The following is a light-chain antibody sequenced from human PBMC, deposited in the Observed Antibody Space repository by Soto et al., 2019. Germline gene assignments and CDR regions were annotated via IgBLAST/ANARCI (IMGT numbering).Light chain of an antibody. CDR3: SSYVTIDKLWV. V-gene: IGLV2-14*03. J-gene: IGLJ3*02. Sequence: QSALTQPASVSGSPGQSVTISCTGISRDVGAYNFVSWYQQHPGRAPKLIIFDITDRPSGVSSRFSGSRSGSTASLTISGIQADDEAVYCCSSYVTIDKLWVFGGGTKLTVL. CDR2: DIT. CDR1: SRDVGAYNF.